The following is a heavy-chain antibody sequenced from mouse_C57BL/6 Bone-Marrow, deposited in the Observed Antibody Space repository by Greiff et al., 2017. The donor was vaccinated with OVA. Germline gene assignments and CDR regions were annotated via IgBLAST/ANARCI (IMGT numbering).Heavy chain of an antibody. Sequence: VHVKQSGAELVKPGASVKLSCTASGFNIKDYYMHWVKQRTEQGLEWIGRIDPEDGETKYAPKFQGKATINADTSSNTAYLQLSSLTSEDTAVYYCARSYYGSSYDAMDYWGQGTSVTVSS. CDR3: ARSYYGSSYDAMDY. CDR1: GFNIKDYY. J-gene: IGHJ4*01. D-gene: IGHD1-1*01. CDR2: IDPEDGET. V-gene: IGHV14-2*01.